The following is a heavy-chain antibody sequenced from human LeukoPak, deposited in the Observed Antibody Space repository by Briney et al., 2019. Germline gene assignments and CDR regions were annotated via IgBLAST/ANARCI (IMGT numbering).Heavy chain of an antibody. CDR3: ARRLTQYDCFDP. J-gene: IGHJ5*02. V-gene: IGHV4-39*01. CDR2: IYYSGST. CDR1: GGSISSSSYY. Sequence: KASETLSLTCTVSGGSISSSSYYWGWIRQPPGKGLEWIGSIYYSGSTYYNPSLKSRVTISVDTSKNQFSLKLSSVTAADTAVYYCARRLTQYDCFDPWGQGILVTVSS. D-gene: IGHD2-2*01.